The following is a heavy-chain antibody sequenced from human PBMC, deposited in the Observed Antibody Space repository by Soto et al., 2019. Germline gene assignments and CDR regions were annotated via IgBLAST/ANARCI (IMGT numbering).Heavy chain of an antibody. V-gene: IGHV3-21*01. CDR2: ISSSSSYI. D-gene: IGHD2-2*02. Sequence: EVQLVESGGGLVKPGGSLRLSCAASGFTFSSYSMNWVRQAPGKGLEWVSSISSSSSYIYYADSVKGRFTISRDNAKNSLYQQMNSLRAEDTAVYYFARDLVVVPAAIRWDYYYYGMDVWGQGTTVTVSS. CDR3: ARDLVVVPAAIRWDYYYYGMDV. CDR1: GFTFSSYS. J-gene: IGHJ6*02.